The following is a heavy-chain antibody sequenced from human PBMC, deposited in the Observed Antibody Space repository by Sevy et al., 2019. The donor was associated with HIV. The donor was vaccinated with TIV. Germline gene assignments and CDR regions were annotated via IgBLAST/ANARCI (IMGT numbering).Heavy chain of an antibody. J-gene: IGHJ4*02. Sequence: ASVKVSCKASGYTFTSYAMRWVRQAPGQRLEWMGWINAGNGNTKYSQKFQGRVTITRDTSASTAYMELSSLRSEDTAVYYCARASSLRAVTGLVDYWGQGTLVTVSS. CDR2: INAGNGNT. CDR1: GYTFTSYA. CDR3: ARASSLRAVTGLVDY. D-gene: IGHD3-16*01. V-gene: IGHV1-3*01.